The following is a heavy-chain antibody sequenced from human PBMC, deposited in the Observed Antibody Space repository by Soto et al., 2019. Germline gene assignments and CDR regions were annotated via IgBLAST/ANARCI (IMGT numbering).Heavy chain of an antibody. CDR2: ISHSGST. CDR3: ARGPTTLVGPWVY. D-gene: IGHD1-1*01. V-gene: IGHV4-34*01. Sequence: GPGPRVPSETLSLTCAVYGGSVSGNYWSWIRQPPGKGLEWIGEISHSGSTDYNPSLKSRVSISRDTSKNQFTLKLSSVTAADTAVYFCARGPTTLVGPWVYWGRGTLVTVSS. CDR1: GGSVSGNY. J-gene: IGHJ4*02.